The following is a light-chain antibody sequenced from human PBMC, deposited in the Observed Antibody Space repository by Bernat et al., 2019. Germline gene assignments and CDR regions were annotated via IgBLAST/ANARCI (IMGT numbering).Light chain of an antibody. J-gene: IGKJ4*01. CDR3: QQYDRYPLA. CDR1: QAISKY. Sequence: DIQMTQSPSSLSASVGDRVTITCRATQAISKYLAWVQQKPGKAPKSLIYGASTLFSGVPSRFSGSGSETDFTLTISSLQPEDSATYYCQQYDRYPLAFCGGTKVEVK. CDR2: GAS. V-gene: IGKV1-16*01.